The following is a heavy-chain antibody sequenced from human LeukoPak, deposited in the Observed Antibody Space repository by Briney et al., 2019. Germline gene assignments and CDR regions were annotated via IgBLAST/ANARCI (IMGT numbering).Heavy chain of an antibody. CDR3: ARGSGFYPLDFDY. D-gene: IGHD3-22*01. CDR1: NASITSHY. J-gene: IGHJ4*02. V-gene: IGHV4-59*08. Sequence: SETLSLTCTVSNASITSHYWSWIGQAPGKGLEWIGYIYYSGSTNYNPSLKGRVTISIDTSKNLFSLKLNSLTAADTATYYCARGSGFYPLDFDYWGQGTLVIVSS. CDR2: IYYSGST.